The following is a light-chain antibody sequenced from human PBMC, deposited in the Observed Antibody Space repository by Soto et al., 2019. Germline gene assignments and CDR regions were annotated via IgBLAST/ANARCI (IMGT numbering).Light chain of an antibody. J-gene: IGLJ1*01. CDR3: VLYLGSGIYV. CDR2: STN. Sequence: QTVVTQEPSFSVSPGGTVTITCGLTSDSVSASNYPSWYQQTPDQTPRTLIYSTNSRSSGVPDRFSGSILGNKAALTITGAQADDESYYYCVLYLGSGIYVFGTGTKLTVL. CDR1: SDSVSASNY. V-gene: IGLV8-61*01.